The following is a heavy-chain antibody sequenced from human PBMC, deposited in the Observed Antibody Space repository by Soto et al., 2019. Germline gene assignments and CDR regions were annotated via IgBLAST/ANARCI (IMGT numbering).Heavy chain of an antibody. D-gene: IGHD3-3*01. CDR1: GLTFRSYG. V-gene: IGHV3-30*18. CDR2: ISYDGSNK. CDR3: AKDLAGDFWSGYHYFDY. Sequence: GGSLRLSCAVSGLTFRSYGMHWVRQAPGKGLEWVAVISYDGSNKYYADSVKGRFTISRDNSKNTLYLQMNSLRAEDTAVYYCAKDLAGDFWSGYHYFDYWGQGTLVTVSS. J-gene: IGHJ4*02.